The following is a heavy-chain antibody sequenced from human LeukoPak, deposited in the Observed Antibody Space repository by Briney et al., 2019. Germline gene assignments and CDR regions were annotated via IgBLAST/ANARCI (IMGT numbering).Heavy chain of an antibody. D-gene: IGHD2-15*01. Sequence: SETLSLTCTVSGGSISSYYWSWIRQPPGKGLEWIGYIYYGGSTNYNPSLKSRLSISLDTSKNRFSLKLSSVTAADTAVYYCARRPGGLQDWLDPWGQGTLVTVSS. V-gene: IGHV4-59*08. CDR3: ARRPGGLQDWLDP. CDR1: GGSISSYY. J-gene: IGHJ5*02. CDR2: IYYGGST.